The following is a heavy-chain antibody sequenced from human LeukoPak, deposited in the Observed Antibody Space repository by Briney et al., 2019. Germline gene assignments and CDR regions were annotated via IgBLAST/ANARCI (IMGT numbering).Heavy chain of an antibody. D-gene: IGHD4-17*01. CDR1: GGSFSGYY. Sequence: SETLSLTCAVYGGSFSGYYWSWIRQPPGKGLEWIGEINHSGSTNYNPSLKSRVTISVDTSKNQFSLKLSSVTAADTAVSYCARASHDYGDYSHFDYWGQGTLVTVSS. CDR3: ARASHDYGDYSHFDY. V-gene: IGHV4-34*01. J-gene: IGHJ4*02. CDR2: INHSGST.